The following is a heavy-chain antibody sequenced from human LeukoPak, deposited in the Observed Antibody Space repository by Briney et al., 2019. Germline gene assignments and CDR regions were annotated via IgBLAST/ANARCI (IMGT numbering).Heavy chain of an antibody. CDR1: GFTFSYYW. V-gene: IGHV3-7*04. CDR2: IKEDGIEK. D-gene: IGHD3-22*01. J-gene: IGHJ3*02. Sequence: GGSLRLSCAASGFTFSYYWMSWVRQTPGKGLEWVANIKEDGIEKYYVDSVKGRFTISRDNAKNSLYLQMNSLRAEDTAIYYCARDSSGYYYPDAFDIWGQGTMVTVSS. CDR3: ARDSSGYYYPDAFDI.